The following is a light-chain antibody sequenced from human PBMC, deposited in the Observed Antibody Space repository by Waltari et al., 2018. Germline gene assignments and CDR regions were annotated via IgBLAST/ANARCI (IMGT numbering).Light chain of an antibody. Sequence: QSALTQPASVSGSPGQSITISCTGTSSDVGGYDYVPWYQQHPGKAPKLMIYEVSNRPSGVSNRFAASKSGNTASLTISGLQAEDEADYYCTSYTSSGTLVVFGGGTKLTVL. CDR2: EVS. CDR1: SSDVGGYDY. CDR3: TSYTSSGTLVV. V-gene: IGLV2-14*01. J-gene: IGLJ2*01.